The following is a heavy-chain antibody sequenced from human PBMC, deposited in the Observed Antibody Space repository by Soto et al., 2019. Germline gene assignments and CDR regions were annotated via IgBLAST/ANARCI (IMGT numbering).Heavy chain of an antibody. CDR2: ISSSGSTI. CDR1: GFTFSDYY. J-gene: IGHJ4*02. CDR3: ARDYCSGGSCYYYFDY. V-gene: IGHV3-11*01. D-gene: IGHD2-15*01. Sequence: GGSLRLSCAASGFTFSDYYMSWIRQAPGKGLEWVSYISSSGSTIYYADSVKGRFTISRDNAKNSLYLQMNSLRAEDTAVYYCARDYCSGGSCYYYFDYWGQGTLVTVSS.